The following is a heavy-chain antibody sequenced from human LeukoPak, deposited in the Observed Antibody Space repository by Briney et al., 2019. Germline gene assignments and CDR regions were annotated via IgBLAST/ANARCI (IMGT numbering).Heavy chain of an antibody. D-gene: IGHD4-17*01. CDR2: INPSSGGT. J-gene: IGHJ5*02. Sequence: ASVKVSCKASGYTFTGYYMHWVRQAPGQGLEWMGWINPSSGGTNYAQKFQGWVTMTRDTSISTAYMELSRLRSDDTAVYYCARGPYGDYPRWFDPWGQGTLVTVSS. CDR3: ARGPYGDYPRWFDP. V-gene: IGHV1-2*04. CDR1: GYTFTGYY.